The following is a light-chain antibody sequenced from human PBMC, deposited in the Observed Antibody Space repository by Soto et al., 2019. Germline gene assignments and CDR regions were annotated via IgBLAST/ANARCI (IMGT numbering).Light chain of an antibody. J-gene: IGKJ4*01. Sequence: DIHMTQSASSLAATVGSLITIPCRASQSISSYLNWYQQKPGKAPKLLSYAASSLQSGVPSRFSGSGSGTDFTLTISRLEPEDFAVYYCQQSGPSGPLTFGGGTKVDIK. CDR2: AAS. CDR1: QSISSY. CDR3: QQSGPSGPLT. V-gene: IGKV1-39*01.